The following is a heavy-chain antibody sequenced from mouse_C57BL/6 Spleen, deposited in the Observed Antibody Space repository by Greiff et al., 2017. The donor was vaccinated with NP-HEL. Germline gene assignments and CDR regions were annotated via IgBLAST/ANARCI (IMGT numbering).Heavy chain of an antibody. CDR2: IYPGDGDT. J-gene: IGHJ4*01. CDR1: GYAFSSYW. V-gene: IGHV1-80*01. D-gene: IGHD2-10*01. Sequence: VQRVESGAELVKPGASVKISCKASGYAFSSYWMNWVKQRPGKGLEWIGQIYPGDGDTNYNGKFKGKATLTADKSSSTAYMQLSSLTSEDSAVYFCARDGPYYGNYDYAMDYWGQGTSVTVSS. CDR3: ARDGPYYGNYDYAMDY.